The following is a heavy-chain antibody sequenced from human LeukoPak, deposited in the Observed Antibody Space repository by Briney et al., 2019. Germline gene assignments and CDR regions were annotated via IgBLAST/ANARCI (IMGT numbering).Heavy chain of an antibody. Sequence: GGSLRLSCAASGFTFSSYGMHWVRQAPGKGLEWVAVIWYDGTNKYYADSVKGRFTISRDNSKNTLYLQLNSLRAEDTAVYYCAKDTSSPIFGVAYYFGSWGQGTLVTVSS. V-gene: IGHV3-33*06. CDR2: IWYDGTNK. J-gene: IGHJ4*02. D-gene: IGHD3-3*01. CDR3: AKDTSSPIFGVAYYFGS. CDR1: GFTFSSYG.